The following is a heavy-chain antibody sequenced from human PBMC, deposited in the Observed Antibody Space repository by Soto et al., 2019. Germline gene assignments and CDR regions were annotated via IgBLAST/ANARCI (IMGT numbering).Heavy chain of an antibody. J-gene: IGHJ3*02. V-gene: IGHV3-23*01. CDR1: GFTFSSYA. Sequence: PGGSLRLSCAASGFTFSSYAMSWVRQAPGKGLEWVSAISGSGATTYYADSVKGRFTISRDNSKNTLYLQMNSLRAEDTAVYYCATGLSSSYAFDIWGHGTMVTVSS. CDR3: ATGLSSSYAFDI. CDR2: ISGSGATT. D-gene: IGHD5-12*01.